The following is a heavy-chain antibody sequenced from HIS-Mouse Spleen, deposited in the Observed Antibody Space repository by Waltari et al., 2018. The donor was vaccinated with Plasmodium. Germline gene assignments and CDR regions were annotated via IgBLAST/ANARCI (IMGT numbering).Heavy chain of an antibody. CDR2: IYHSGST. J-gene: IGHJ4*02. D-gene: IGHD1-20*01. V-gene: IGHV4-38-2*02. CDR3: ASYNWNYFDY. CDR1: GYSISSGYY. Sequence: QVQLQESGPGLVKPSETLSLTCTVSGYSISSGYYWGWIRQPPGKGLEWSGSIYHSGSTYSNPALKSRVTISVDTSKNQFSLKLSSVTAADTAVYYCASYNWNYFDYWGQGTLVTVSS.